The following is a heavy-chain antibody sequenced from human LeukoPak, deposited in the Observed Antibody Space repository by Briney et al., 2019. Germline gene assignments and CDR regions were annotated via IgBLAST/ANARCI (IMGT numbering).Heavy chain of an antibody. Sequence: ASVKVSCKTSGYIFNTYGISWVRQAPGQGLEWMAWIRGNNDNTKYAQKFQGRVTLTTDTSTSTAYMELRGLTSDDMAVYYCVRDSAYSPDYWGQGSLVTVSP. D-gene: IGHD5-12*01. CDR3: VRDSAYSPDY. V-gene: IGHV1-18*03. CDR1: GYIFNTYG. J-gene: IGHJ4*02. CDR2: IRGNNDNT.